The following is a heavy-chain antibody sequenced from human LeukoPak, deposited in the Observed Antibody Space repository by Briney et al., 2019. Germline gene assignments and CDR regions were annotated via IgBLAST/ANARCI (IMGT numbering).Heavy chain of an antibody. Sequence: PGGSLRLSCAASGFTFSSYAMSWVRQAPGKGLEWVSAISGSGGSTYYADSVKGRFTISRGNSKNTLYLQMNSLRAEDTAVYYCARGRMLYYYDSSGYPFDYWGQGSLVTVSS. D-gene: IGHD3-22*01. CDR2: ISGSGGST. J-gene: IGHJ4*02. V-gene: IGHV3-23*01. CDR3: ARGRMLYYYDSSGYPFDY. CDR1: GFTFSSYA.